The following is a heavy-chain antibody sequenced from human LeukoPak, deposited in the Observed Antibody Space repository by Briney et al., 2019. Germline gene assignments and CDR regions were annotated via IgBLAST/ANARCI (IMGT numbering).Heavy chain of an antibody. V-gene: IGHV3-49*03. CDR3: AREGSWYSTPFDY. Sequence: QPGRSLRLSCTASGFTFGDYAMSWFRQAPGKGLEWVGFIRSKAYGGTTEYAASVKGRFTISRDDSKSIAYLQMNSLKTEDTAVYYCAREGSWYSTPFDYWGQGTLVTVSS. CDR2: IRSKAYGGTT. J-gene: IGHJ4*02. D-gene: IGHD6-13*01. CDR1: GFTFGDYA.